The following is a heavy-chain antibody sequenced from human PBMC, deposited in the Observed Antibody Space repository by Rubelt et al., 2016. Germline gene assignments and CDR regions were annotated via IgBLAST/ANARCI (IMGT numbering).Heavy chain of an antibody. V-gene: IGHV4-4*02. J-gene: IGHJ4*02. Sequence: QVQLQESGPGLVKPSGTLSLTCAVSGGSISSSNWWSWVRQPLGKGREWIGELYHSGSTNYNPSLKCRGTISVDTSKNQFSLKLSSVTAADTAVYYCAGNEGYYYDSSGYAVLGWGQGTLVTVSS. D-gene: IGHD3-22*01. CDR3: AGNEGYYYDSSGYAVLG. CDR1: GGSISSSNW. CDR2: LYHSGST.